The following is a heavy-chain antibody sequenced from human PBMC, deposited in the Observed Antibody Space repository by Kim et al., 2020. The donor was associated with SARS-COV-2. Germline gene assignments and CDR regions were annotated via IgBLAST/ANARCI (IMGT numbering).Heavy chain of an antibody. J-gene: IGHJ4*02. CDR1: GFTFSSYA. CDR2: ISGSDSST. D-gene: IGHD1-26*01. V-gene: IGHV3-23*01. CDR3: AKSGHHSGTYYRTDY. Sequence: GGSLRLSCAASGFTFSSYAMSWVRQAPGKGLEWVSGISGSDSSTYYADSVKGRFTISRDNSKNTLYLQMNSLRVEDTAVYYCAKSGHHSGTYYRTDYWGQGTLVTVSS.